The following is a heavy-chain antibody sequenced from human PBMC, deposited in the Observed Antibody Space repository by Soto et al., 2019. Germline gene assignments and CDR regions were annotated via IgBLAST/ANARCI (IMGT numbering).Heavy chain of an antibody. J-gene: IGHJ4*02. CDR1: GYTFTYYY. Sequence: ASVKVSCKASGYTFTYYYMHWVRQAPGQGLEWMGIINPDTGTTNYAQKFQGRVNMTTDTSTSTIYMELSSLTSGDTALYYCARLPHDWGQGTLVTVSS. CDR2: INPDTGTT. V-gene: IGHV1-46*01. CDR3: ARLPHD.